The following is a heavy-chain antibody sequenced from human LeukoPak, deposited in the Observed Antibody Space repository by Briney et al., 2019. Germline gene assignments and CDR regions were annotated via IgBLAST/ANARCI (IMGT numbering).Heavy chain of an antibody. CDR2: IYYSGST. J-gene: IGHJ4*02. CDR1: GGSISSGSYY. V-gene: IGHV4-61*01. CDR3: ARNHYYDSSGVHF. D-gene: IGHD3-22*01. Sequence: SETLSLTCTVSGGSISSGSYYWSWIRQPPGKGLEGIGYIYYSGSTNYNPSLKSRVTISVDTSKNQFSLKLSSVTAADTAVYYCARNHYYDSSGVHFWGQGTLVTVSS.